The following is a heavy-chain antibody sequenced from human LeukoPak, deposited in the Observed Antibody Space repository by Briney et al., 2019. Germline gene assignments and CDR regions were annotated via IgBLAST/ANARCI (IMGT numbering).Heavy chain of an antibody. CDR3: ARLWQNWFDP. CDR1: GGSISSSSYY. CDR2: IYYSRST. J-gene: IGHJ5*02. V-gene: IGHV4-39*01. Sequence: PSETLSLTCTVSGGSISSSSYYWGWIRQPPGKGLEWIGSIYYSRSTYYNPSLKSRVTISVDTSKNQFSLKLSSVTAADTAVYYCARLWQNWFDPWGQGTLVTVSS.